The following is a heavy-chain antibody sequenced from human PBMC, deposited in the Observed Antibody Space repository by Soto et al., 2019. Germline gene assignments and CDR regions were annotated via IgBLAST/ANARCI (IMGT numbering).Heavy chain of an antibody. V-gene: IGHV1-58*01. CDR1: GFTFTSSA. Sequence: ASVKVSCKASGFTFTSSAVQWVRQARGQRLEWIGWIVVGSGNTNYAQKFQERVTISVDTSKSQFSLKLSSVTAADTAVYYCARGTYCTNGVCYSLMLDYWGQGTLVTVSS. D-gene: IGHD2-8*01. CDR2: IVVGSGNT. J-gene: IGHJ4*02. CDR3: ARGTYCTNGVCYSLMLDY.